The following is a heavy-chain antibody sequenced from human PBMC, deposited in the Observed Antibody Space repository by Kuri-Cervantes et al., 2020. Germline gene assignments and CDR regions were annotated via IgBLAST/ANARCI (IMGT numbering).Heavy chain of an antibody. CDR1: GFTFSSYA. D-gene: IGHD5-12*01. Sequence: GESLKISCAASGFTFSSYAMSWVRQAPGKGLEWVSAISGSGGSTYYADSVKGRFTISRDNSKNTLYLQMNSLRAEDTAVYYCARQNRGYDERLDLWGQGTLVTVSS. J-gene: IGHJ5*02. CDR3: ARQNRGYDERLDL. V-gene: IGHV3-23*01. CDR2: ISGSGGST.